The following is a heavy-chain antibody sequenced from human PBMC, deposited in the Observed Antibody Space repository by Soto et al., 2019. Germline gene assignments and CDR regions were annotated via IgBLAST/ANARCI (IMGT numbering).Heavy chain of an antibody. CDR1: GFTFSSYD. CDR3: ARRRRRYGDYDY. J-gene: IGHJ4*02. V-gene: IGHV3-13*01. Sequence: EVQLVESGGGLVQPGGSLRLSCAASGFTFSSYDMHWVRQATGKGLEWVSAIGTAGDTYYPGSVKGRFTISRENAKNSLYLQMNSLRAGDTAVYYCARRRRRYGDYDYWGQGTLVTVSS. CDR2: IGTAGDT. D-gene: IGHD4-17*01.